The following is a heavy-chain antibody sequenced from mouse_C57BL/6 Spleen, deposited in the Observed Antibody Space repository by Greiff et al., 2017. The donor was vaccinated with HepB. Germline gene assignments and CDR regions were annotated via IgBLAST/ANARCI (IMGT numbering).Heavy chain of an antibody. Sequence: QVQLQQPGAELVKPGASVKLSCKASGYTFTSYWMHWVKQRPGQGLEWIGMIHPNSGSTNYNEKFKSKATLTVDKSSSTAYMQLSSLTSEDSAVYYCARPLYYDYDGAYFDYWGQGTTLTVSS. CDR1: GYTFTSYW. CDR2: IHPNSGST. CDR3: ARPLYYDYDGAYFDY. J-gene: IGHJ2*01. D-gene: IGHD2-4*01. V-gene: IGHV1-64*01.